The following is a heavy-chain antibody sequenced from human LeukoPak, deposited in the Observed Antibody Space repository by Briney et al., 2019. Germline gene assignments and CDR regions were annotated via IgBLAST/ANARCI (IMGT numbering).Heavy chain of an antibody. CDR3: AREGSSGYFLDY. CDR1: GGSISSYY. D-gene: IGHD3-22*01. V-gene: IGHV4-59*01. CDR2: IYYSGST. J-gene: IGHJ4*02. Sequence: SETLSLTCTVSGGSISSYYWSWIRQPPGKGLEWIGYIYYSGSTNYNPSLKSRVTISVDTSKSQFSLKLSSVTAADTAVYYCAREGSSGYFLDYWGQGTLVTVSS.